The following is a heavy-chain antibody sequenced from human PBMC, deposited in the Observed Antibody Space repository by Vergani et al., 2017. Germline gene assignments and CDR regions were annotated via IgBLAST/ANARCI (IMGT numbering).Heavy chain of an antibody. CDR2: IRYDGSSE. CDR3: ANSLIAGNVGVAYFCMDV. D-gene: IGHD1-26*01. J-gene: IGHJ6*02. Sequence: QVQILQSGGGVVQPGGSLRLSCTLSGFTLNTYGIHWVRQAPGKGLEWVSFIRYDGSSEYYGDSVKGRFTISRDKSQNTVNLQMNSLRTEDTAVYFCANSLIAGNVGVAYFCMDVWGQGTTVTVSS. CDR1: GFTLNTYG. V-gene: IGHV3-30*02.